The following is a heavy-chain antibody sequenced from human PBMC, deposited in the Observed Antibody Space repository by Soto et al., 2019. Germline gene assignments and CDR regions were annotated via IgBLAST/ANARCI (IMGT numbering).Heavy chain of an antibody. CDR3: AHHLIAWGDAFDI. D-gene: IGHD7-27*01. CDR1: GFSLSTNGVG. J-gene: IGHJ3*02. Sequence: QITLKESGPTLVKPTQTLTLTCTFSGFSLSTNGVGVSWIRQPPGKALEWLALIYWDDDKRYSPTLRIRLTISKATSKNQVLLTLTNTDPVDTATYYCAHHLIAWGDAFDIWGQGTMVTVSS. CDR2: IYWDDDK. V-gene: IGHV2-5*02.